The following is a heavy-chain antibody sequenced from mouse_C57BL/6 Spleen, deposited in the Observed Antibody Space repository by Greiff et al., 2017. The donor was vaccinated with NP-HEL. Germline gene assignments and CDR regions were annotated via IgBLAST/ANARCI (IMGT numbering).Heavy chain of an antibody. J-gene: IGHJ2*01. CDR1: GYTFTDYE. V-gene: IGHV1-15*01. Sequence: VQLQQSGAELVRPGASVTLSCKASGYTFTDYEMHWVKQTPVHGLEWIGAIDPETGGTAYNQKFKGKAILTAAKSSSTAYMELRSLTSEDSAVYYCTRGLTLYYFDYWGQGTTLTVSS. D-gene: IGHD3-1*01. CDR3: TRGLTLYYFDY. CDR2: IDPETGGT.